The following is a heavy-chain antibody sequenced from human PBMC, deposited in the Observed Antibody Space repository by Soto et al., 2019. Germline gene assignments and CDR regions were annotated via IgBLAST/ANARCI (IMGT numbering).Heavy chain of an antibody. V-gene: IGHV3-30*18. D-gene: IGHD6-19*01. Sequence: QVQLVESGGGVVQPGRSLRLSCAASGFTFSIFGMHWVRQAPGKGLEWVAVISYDGSRTYYRDSVKGRFTISRDSSKNTLYLQMNSLRAEDTAVYYCAKSVAVAFPGFYGLDVWGQGTMVTVSS. CDR2: ISYDGSRT. CDR1: GFTFSIFG. CDR3: AKSVAVAFPGFYGLDV. J-gene: IGHJ6*02.